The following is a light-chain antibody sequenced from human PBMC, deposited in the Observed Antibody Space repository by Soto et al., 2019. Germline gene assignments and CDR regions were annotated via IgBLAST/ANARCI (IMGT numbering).Light chain of an antibody. CDR2: STT. J-gene: IGLJ1*01. Sequence: QAVVTQEPSLTVSPGGTVTLTCASSTGAVTSGYNPSWFQQKPGQAPRPLIYSTTNRHSWTPARFSGSLIGGKAALTLSGVQPEDEAAYYCLRFYGDTYAFGTGTKVTVL. V-gene: IGLV7-43*01. CDR3: LRFYGDTYA. CDR1: TGAVTSGYN.